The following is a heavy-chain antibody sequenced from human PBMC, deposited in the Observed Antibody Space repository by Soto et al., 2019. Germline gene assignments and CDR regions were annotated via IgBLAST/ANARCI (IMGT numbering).Heavy chain of an antibody. D-gene: IGHD3-10*01. CDR3: ASEFGVVHYFDY. CDR1: GGTFSSYT. CDR2: IIPILGIA. V-gene: IGHV1-69*02. J-gene: IGHJ4*02. Sequence: QVQLVQSGAEVKKPGSSVKVSCKASGGTFSSYTISWVRQAPGQGLEWMGRIIPILGIANYAQKFQGRVTITADKSTSTAYMELSSLRSEDTAVYYCASEFGVVHYFDYWGQGTLVTVSS.